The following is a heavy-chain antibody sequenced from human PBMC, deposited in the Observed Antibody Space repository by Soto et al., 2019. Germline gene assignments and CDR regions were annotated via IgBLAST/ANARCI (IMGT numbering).Heavy chain of an antibody. V-gene: IGHV1-8*01. D-gene: IGHD2-8*01. CDR1: GYTFTSYD. J-gene: IGHJ6*02. CDR2: MNPNSGNT. CDR3: ARARGYCTNGVCYTNYYGMDV. Sequence: ASVKVSCKASGYTFTSYDINWVRQATGQGLEWMGWMNPNSGNTGYAQKFQGRVTMTRNTSISTAYMELSSLRSEDTAVYYCARARGYCTNGVCYTNYYGMDVWGQGTTVTASS.